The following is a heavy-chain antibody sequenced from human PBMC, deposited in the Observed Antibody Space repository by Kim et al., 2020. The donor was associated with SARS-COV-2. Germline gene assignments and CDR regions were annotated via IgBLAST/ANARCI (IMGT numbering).Heavy chain of an antibody. D-gene: IGHD3-22*01. CDR1: GYSFTSYW. V-gene: IGHV5-51*01. CDR3: ARHEAYYYDSSGYYYYRGDAFDI. Sequence: GESLKISCKGSGYSFTSYWIGWVRQMPGKGLEWMGIIYPGDSDTRYSPSFQGQVTISADKSISTAYLQWSSLKASDTAMYYCARHEAYYYDSSGYYYYRGDAFDIWGQGTTVTVSS. CDR2: IYPGDSDT. J-gene: IGHJ3*02.